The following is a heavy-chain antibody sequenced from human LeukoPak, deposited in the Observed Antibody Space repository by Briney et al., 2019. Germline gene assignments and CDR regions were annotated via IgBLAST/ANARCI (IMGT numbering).Heavy chain of an antibody. J-gene: IGHJ4*02. Sequence: ASETLSLTCTVSGGSISSSSYYWGWIRQPPGKGLEWIGSIYYSGSTYYNPSLKSRVTISVDTSKNQFSLKLSSVTAADTAVYYCARQSAMVSFDYWGQGTLVTVSS. CDR3: ARQSAMVSFDY. CDR2: IYYSGST. D-gene: IGHD5-18*01. V-gene: IGHV4-39*07. CDR1: GGSISSSSYY.